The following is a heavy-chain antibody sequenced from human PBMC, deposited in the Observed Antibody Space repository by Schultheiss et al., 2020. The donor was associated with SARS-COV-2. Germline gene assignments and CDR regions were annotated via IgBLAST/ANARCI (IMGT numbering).Heavy chain of an antibody. Sequence: GGSLRLSCAASGFTFSDYYMSWIRQAPGKGLEWVAVIWYDGSNKYYADSVKGRFTISRDNSKNTLYLQMNSLRAEDTAVYYCAKGRTTMIVVAPFDYWGQGTLVTVSS. D-gene: IGHD3-22*01. J-gene: IGHJ4*02. CDR1: GFTFSDYY. CDR2: IWYDGSNK. CDR3: AKGRTTMIVVAPFDY. V-gene: IGHV3-30*02.